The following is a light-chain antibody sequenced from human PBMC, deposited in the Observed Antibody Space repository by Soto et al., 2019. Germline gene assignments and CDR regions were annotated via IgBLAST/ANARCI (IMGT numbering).Light chain of an antibody. Sequence: DIPMTQSPSSLSASLGDSVTITCRASQSISTHLNWYQLKPGKAPTLLIFRSSSLQSGVPSRFSGSGSGTDFTLTIDNLQPEDFATYFCQQTYSPFLSFGGGSKVEI. V-gene: IGKV1-39*01. CDR1: QSISTH. J-gene: IGKJ4*01. CDR3: QQTYSPFLS. CDR2: RSS.